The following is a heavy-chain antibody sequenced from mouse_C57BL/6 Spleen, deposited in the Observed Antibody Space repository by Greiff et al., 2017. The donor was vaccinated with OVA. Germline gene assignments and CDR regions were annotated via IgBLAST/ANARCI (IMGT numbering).Heavy chain of an antibody. Sequence: EVKVEESGGGLVQPGGSMKLSCAASGFTFSDAWMDWVRQSPEKGLEWVAEIRNKANNHATYYAESVKGRFTISRDDSKSSVYLQMNSLRAEDTGIYYCTRDGYYVSWYFDVWGTGTTVTVSS. J-gene: IGHJ1*03. CDR1: GFTFSDAW. CDR2: IRNKANNHAT. CDR3: TRDGYYVSWYFDV. D-gene: IGHD2-3*01. V-gene: IGHV6-6*01.